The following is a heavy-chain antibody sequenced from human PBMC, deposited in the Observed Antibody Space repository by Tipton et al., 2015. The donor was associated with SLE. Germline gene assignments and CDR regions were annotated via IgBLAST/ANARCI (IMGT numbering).Heavy chain of an antibody. CDR3: ASPSYYGSGSYRPYWYFDL. V-gene: IGHV3-20*04. D-gene: IGHD3-10*01. CDR1: GFAFSSSW. CDR2: INWSGAST. Sequence: GSLRLSCAASGFAFSSSWMNWVRQAPGKGPEWVSRINWSGASTGYLDSVKGRFTISRDNAKNSLYLQMNSLRAEDTAVYYCASPSYYGSGSYRPYWYFDLWGRGTLVTVSS. J-gene: IGHJ2*01.